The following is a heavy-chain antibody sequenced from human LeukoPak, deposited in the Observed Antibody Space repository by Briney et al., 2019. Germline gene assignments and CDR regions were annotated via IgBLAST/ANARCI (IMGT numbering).Heavy chain of an antibody. CDR2: INWNGGST. CDR1: GFTFDDYG. V-gene: IGHV3-20*04. Sequence: GGSLRLSCAASGFTFDDYGMSWVRQPPGKGLEGVSGINWNGGSTGYADSVKGRFTISRDNAKNSLYLPMNSLRAEDTALYYCARGRIAVAGTDRYYFDYWGQGTLVTVSS. D-gene: IGHD6-19*01. CDR3: ARGRIAVAGTDRYYFDY. J-gene: IGHJ4*02.